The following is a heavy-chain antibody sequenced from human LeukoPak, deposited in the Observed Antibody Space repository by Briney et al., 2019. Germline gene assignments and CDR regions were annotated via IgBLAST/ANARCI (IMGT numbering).Heavy chain of an antibody. V-gene: IGHV3-23*01. J-gene: IGHJ4*02. CDR2: ISGSGGST. CDR3: AKTWGSKGRRDYYFNY. D-gene: IGHD7-27*01. CDR1: GFTFSSYA. Sequence: GESLKISCAASGFTFSSYAMSWVRQAPGKGLEWVSAISGSGGSTYYADSVKGRFTISRDNSKNTLYLQMNSLRAEDTAVYYCAKTWGSKGRRDYYFNYWGQGTLVTVSS.